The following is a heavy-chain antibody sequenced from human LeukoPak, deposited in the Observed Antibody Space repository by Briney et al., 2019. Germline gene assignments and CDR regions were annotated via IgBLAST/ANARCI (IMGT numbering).Heavy chain of an antibody. D-gene: IGHD3-10*01. CDR2: MYYSVSA. V-gene: IGHV4-59*01. CDR3: AGVPISLVRGGWYFDV. CDR1: APSISSDY. J-gene: IGHJ2*01. Sequence: SQTMSLTCTLSAPSISSDYWSWIRQPPGKVLEWIGYMYYSVSATMNTTLKSRVTISVDTSKNQFSLRLRAATAADTAVYYCAGVPISLVRGGWYFDVWGRGTLVAVSS.